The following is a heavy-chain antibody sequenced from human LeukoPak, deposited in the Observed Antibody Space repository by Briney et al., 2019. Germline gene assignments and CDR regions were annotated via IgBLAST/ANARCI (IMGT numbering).Heavy chain of an antibody. V-gene: IGHV3-30*04. CDR1: GFTFSSYA. J-gene: IGHJ4*02. Sequence: GGSLRLSCAASGFTFSSYAMHWVRQAPGKGLEWVAVISYDGSNKYYADSVKGRFTISRDNSKNTLYLQMNSLRAEDTAVYYCARDNSQQWLFDYWGQGTLVTVSS. D-gene: IGHD6-19*01. CDR2: ISYDGSNK. CDR3: ARDNSQQWLFDY.